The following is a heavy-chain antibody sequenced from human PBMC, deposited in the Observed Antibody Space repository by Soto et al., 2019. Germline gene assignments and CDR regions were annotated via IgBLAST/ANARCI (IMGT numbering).Heavy chain of an antibody. D-gene: IGHD3-3*01. V-gene: IGHV4-4*02. CDR1: GGSISTNW. Sequence: QVQLQESGPGLVKPSRTLSLTCAVSGGSISTNWWSWVRQPPGKGLEWIGEVDHAGSTNYNASLKSRVTLSVDKSKNQFSLTLISLTAADTAVYYCAGSTEWRLDYWGQGSLVTVSS. CDR2: VDHAGST. CDR3: AGSTEWRLDY. J-gene: IGHJ4*02.